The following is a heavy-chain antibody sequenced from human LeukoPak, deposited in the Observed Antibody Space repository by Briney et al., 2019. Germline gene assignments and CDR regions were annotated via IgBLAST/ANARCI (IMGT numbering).Heavy chain of an antibody. CDR2: ISGSNSYI. CDR3: AGALTTLTYEGY. Sequence: GGSLRLSCAASGFTFSSYTMHWIRQAPGKGLVWVSSISGSNSYIFYADSVKGRFTVSRDNAKDSLYLQMNSLRAEDTAVYYCAGALTTLTYEGYWGQGTLVTVSS. D-gene: IGHD1-1*01. J-gene: IGHJ4*02. V-gene: IGHV3-21*01. CDR1: GFTFSSYT.